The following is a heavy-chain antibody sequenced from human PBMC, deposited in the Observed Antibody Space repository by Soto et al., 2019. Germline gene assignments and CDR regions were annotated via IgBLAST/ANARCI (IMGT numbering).Heavy chain of an antibody. CDR2: ISYDGSNK. V-gene: IGHV3-30*18. J-gene: IGHJ4*02. Sequence: PGGSLGLSCAASGFTFSSYGMHGVRQAPGKGLEWVAVISYDGSNKYYADSGKGRFTISRDNSKNTLYLQMNSLRAEDTAVYYCAKDSGIAAAGNFDYWGQGTLVTVSS. CDR1: GFTFSSYG. CDR3: AKDSGIAAAGNFDY. D-gene: IGHD6-13*01.